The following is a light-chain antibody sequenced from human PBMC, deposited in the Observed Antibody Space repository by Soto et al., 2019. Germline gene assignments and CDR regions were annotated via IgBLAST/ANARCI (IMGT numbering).Light chain of an antibody. J-gene: IGKJ5*01. CDR2: GVS. V-gene: IGKV3-20*01. CDR3: QQYDNSPIT. Sequence: ELVLTQSPGTLSLSPGESATLSCRASQTVSSNFLAWYQQKPGQAPRLLIYGVSSRASGIPDRFFGSGSGTDFTLTINSLEPEDFAVYYCQQYDNSPITFGQGTRLEIK. CDR1: QTVSSNF.